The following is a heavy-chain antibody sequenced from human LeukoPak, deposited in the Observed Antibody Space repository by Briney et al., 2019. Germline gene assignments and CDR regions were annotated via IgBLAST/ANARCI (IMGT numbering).Heavy chain of an antibody. CDR1: GFTFSDYY. Sequence: KPGGSLRLSCAASGFTFSDYYMTWIRQAPGQGLEWISYVSGSDENKYYAGSVRGRFAIPRDNAEKSLFLQMSNVRAEDTAVYYCARAGLGGHYIDYWGQGTLVTVSA. D-gene: IGHD2-15*01. J-gene: IGHJ4*02. CDR3: ARAGLGGHYIDY. CDR2: VSGSDENK. V-gene: IGHV3-11*01.